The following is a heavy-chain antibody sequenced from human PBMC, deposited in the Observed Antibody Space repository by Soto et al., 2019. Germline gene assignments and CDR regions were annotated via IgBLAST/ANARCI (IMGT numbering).Heavy chain of an antibody. CDR3: AKTSGWYTAFDY. D-gene: IGHD6-19*01. J-gene: IGHJ4*02. V-gene: IGHV3-23*01. CDR1: GFTFSTYA. Sequence: EVQLLESGGGLVQPGGSLRLSCAASGFTFSTYAMIWVRQAPGKGLEWVSSISGSGGSTYFADSVKGRFTVSRDNSKNTLYLQMNSLRAEDTAVYYCAKTSGWYTAFDYWGQGTLVTVPS. CDR2: ISGSGGST.